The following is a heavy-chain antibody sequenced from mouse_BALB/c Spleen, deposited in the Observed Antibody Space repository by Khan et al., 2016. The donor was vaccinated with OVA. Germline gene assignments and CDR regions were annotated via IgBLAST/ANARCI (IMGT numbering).Heavy chain of an antibody. V-gene: IGHV14-3*02. J-gene: IGHJ1*01. D-gene: IGHD1-1*02. CDR1: GFNIKDTY. Sequence: EVQLQQSGAELVKPGASVKLSCTASGFNIKDTYLHWVKQRPEQGLEWIGRIAPANGNTQYDPKFQGQATLTSDTSSNPSYLQLNSLTSEDTAVCYGARPSYGPRDFEVWGAGTTVTVSS. CDR3: ARPSYGPRDFEV. CDR2: IAPANGNT.